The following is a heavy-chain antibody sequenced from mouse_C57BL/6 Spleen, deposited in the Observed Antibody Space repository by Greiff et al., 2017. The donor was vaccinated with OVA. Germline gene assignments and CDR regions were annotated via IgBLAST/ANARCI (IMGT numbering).Heavy chain of an antibody. CDR1: GYAFSSYW. CDR2: IYPGDGDT. Sequence: VQLVESGAELVKPGASVKISCKASGYAFSSYWMNWVKQRPGQGLEWIGQIYPGDGDTNYNGKFKGKATLTADKSSSTAYMQLSSLTSEDSAVYFCARRDYYGSFYAMDYWGQGTSVTVSS. V-gene: IGHV1-80*01. J-gene: IGHJ4*01. CDR3: ARRDYYGSFYAMDY. D-gene: IGHD1-1*01.